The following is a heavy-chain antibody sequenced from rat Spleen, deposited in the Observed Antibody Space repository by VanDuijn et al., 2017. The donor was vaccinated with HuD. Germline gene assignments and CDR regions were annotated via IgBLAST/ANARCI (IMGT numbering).Heavy chain of an antibody. J-gene: IGHJ2*01. CDR2: ISYDGSDT. Sequence: EVQLVESDGGLVQPGRSLKLSCAASGFTFSDYYMAWVRQAPTKGLEWVATISYDGSDTYYRDSVKGRFTISRDKAKSTLYLQMDSLRSEDTATYYCARWTVYCFDDWGQGVMVTVSS. V-gene: IGHV5-29*01. CDR3: ARWTVYCFDD. CDR1: GFTFSDYY. D-gene: IGHD1-1*01.